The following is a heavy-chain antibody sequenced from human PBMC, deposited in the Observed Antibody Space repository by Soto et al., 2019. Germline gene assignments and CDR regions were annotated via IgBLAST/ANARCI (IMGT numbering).Heavy chain of an antibody. CDR2: IYYSGST. V-gene: IGHV4-59*01. CDR1: GGSISSYY. CDR3: AREIGYDFWSGYPPPLFDY. J-gene: IGHJ4*02. Sequence: SETLSLTCTVSGGSISSYYWSWIRQPPGKELEWIGYIYYSGSTNYNPSLKSRVTISVDTSKNQFSLKLSSVTAADTAVYYCAREIGYDFWSGYPPPLFDYWGQGTLVTVSS. D-gene: IGHD3-3*01.